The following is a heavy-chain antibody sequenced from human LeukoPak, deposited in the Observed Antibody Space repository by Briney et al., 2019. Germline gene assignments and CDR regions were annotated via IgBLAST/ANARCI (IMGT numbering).Heavy chain of an antibody. CDR2: IWYDGNNE. D-gene: IGHD1-26*01. J-gene: IGHJ4*02. V-gene: IGHV3-33*01. Sequence: QPGGSLRLSCAASGFPFSTSGMHWVRQAPGKGLEWVAMIWYDGNNEYFADSVKGRFTISRDNSKNTLYLQMNSLRAEDTAVYYCAREGGSYRVPYWGQGTLVTVSS. CDR1: GFPFSTSG. CDR3: AREGGSYRVPY.